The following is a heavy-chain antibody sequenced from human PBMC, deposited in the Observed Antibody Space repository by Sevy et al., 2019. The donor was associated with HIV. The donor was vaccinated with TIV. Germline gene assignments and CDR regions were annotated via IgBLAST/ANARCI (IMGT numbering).Heavy chain of an antibody. CDR3: ARIDLKLGYCSGGSCYGSYYGMDV. D-gene: IGHD2-15*01. CDR1: GFTFSSYW. Sequence: GGSLRLSCAASGFTFSSYWMSWVRQAPGKGLEWVANIKQDGSEKYYVDSVKGRFTISRDNAKNSLYLQMNSLRAEDTAVYYCARIDLKLGYCSGGSCYGSYYGMDVWGQGPRSPSP. V-gene: IGHV3-7*01. J-gene: IGHJ6*02. CDR2: IKQDGSEK.